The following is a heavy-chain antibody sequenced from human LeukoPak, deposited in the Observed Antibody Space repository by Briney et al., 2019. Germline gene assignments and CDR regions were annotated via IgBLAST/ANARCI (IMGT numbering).Heavy chain of an antibody. V-gene: IGHV4-61*05. D-gene: IGHD3-10*01. CDR2: IYYSGST. J-gene: IGHJ4*02. CDR1: GGSISSSSYY. CDR3: ASGRGFGELIGYFHY. Sequence: PSETLSLACSVSGGSISSSSYYWGWIRQPPGKGLEWIGYIYYSGSTNYNPSLKSRVTISVDTSKNQFSLKLSSVTAADTAVYYCASGRGFGELIGYFHYWGQGTLVTVSS.